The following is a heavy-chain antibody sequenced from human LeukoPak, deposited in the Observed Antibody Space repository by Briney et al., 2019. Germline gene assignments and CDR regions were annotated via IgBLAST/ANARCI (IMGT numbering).Heavy chain of an antibody. D-gene: IGHD4-23*01. J-gene: IGHJ6*02. CDR3: ARDSDDYGGNTGDYYGMDV. Sequence: SETLSLTCTVSGGSISSYYWSWIRQPPGKGLEWIGYIYYSGSTNYNPSLRGRVTISVDTSKNQFSLKLSSVTAADTAVYYCARDSDDYGGNTGDYYGMDVWGQGTMVTVSS. CDR2: IYYSGST. V-gene: IGHV4-59*01. CDR1: GGSISSYY.